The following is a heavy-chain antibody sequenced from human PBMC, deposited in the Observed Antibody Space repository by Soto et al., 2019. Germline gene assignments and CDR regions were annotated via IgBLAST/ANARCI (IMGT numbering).Heavy chain of an antibody. V-gene: IGHV1-69*06. CDR1: GGTSSNFV. Sequence: QVQLVQSGTEVKKSGSSVKVSCRASGGTSSNFVITWVRQVPGQGLEWLGGILPMFGAVKYAQKFQDRLITTADRSTQTAAMELGRLRSEDTAVYYCARPKRSGYDRGDSYYHTMDVWGHGTTVTVS. J-gene: IGHJ6*02. D-gene: IGHD3-3*01. CDR3: ARPKRSGYDRGDSYYHTMDV. CDR2: ILPMFGAV.